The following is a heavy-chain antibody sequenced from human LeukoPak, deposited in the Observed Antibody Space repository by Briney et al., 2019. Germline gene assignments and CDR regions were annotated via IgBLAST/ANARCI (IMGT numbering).Heavy chain of an antibody. D-gene: IGHD1-26*01. CDR2: NSAYNGNT. Sequence: ASVTVSCTASGYTFTSYGISWVRQAPGPGLEWMGWNSAYNGNTNYAQKLQGRVTMTTDTSTSTAYMELRSLRSDDTAVYYCARDVLSYSYYYYGMDVWGQGTTVTVSS. CDR1: GYTFTSYG. V-gene: IGHV1-18*01. CDR3: ARDVLSYSYYYYGMDV. J-gene: IGHJ6*02.